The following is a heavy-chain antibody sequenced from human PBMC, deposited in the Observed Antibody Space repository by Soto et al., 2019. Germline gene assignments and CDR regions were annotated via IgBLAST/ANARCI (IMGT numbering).Heavy chain of an antibody. D-gene: IGHD6-13*01. CDR3: ARAGYSSSWYGPLYYYYGMDV. CDR1: GYSFTSYD. V-gene: IGHV1-8*01. CDR2: MNPNSGNT. Sequence: GASVKVSCKASGYSFTSYDINWVRQATGQGLEWMGWMNPNSGNTGYAQKFQGRVTMTRNTSISTAYMELSSLRSEDTAVYYCARAGYSSSWYGPLYYYYGMDVWGQGTTVTVSS. J-gene: IGHJ6*02.